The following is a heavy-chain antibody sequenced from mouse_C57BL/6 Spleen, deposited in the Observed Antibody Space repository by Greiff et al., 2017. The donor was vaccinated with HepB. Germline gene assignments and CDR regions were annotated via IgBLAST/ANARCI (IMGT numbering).Heavy chain of an antibody. V-gene: IGHV1-80*01. Sequence: VQLQQSGAELVKPGASVKISCKASGYAFSSYWMNWVKQRPGKGLEWIGQIYPGDGDTNYNGKFKGKTTLTADKSSSTAYMQLSSLTSEDSAVYFCASWLLEGYAMDYWGQGTSVTVSS. CDR1: GYAFSSYW. J-gene: IGHJ4*01. D-gene: IGHD2-3*01. CDR2: IYPGDGDT. CDR3: ASWLLEGYAMDY.